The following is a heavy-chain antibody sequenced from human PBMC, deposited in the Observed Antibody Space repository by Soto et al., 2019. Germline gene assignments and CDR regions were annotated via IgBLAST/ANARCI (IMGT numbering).Heavy chain of an antibody. Sequence: EVQLLESGGGLVQPGGSLRLSCAASGFTFSSYAMSWVRQAPGKGLEWVSVIRGSGGSTYYADSVMGRFTISRDNSKNTLYLQRNRLSLDDTAVNYCDSCRCGYYYYGMDGWGQWTTVTVSS. CDR1: GFTFSSYA. D-gene: IGHD2-15*01. CDR2: IRGSGGST. V-gene: IGHV3-23*01. CDR3: DSCRCGYYYYGMDG. J-gene: IGHJ6*02.